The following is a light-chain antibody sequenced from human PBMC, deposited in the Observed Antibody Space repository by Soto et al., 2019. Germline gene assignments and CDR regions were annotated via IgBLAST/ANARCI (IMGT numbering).Light chain of an antibody. V-gene: IGLV2-14*01. CDR2: AVS. CDR3: CSYGGRILVI. Sequence: QSALTQPASLSGSPGQSITISCTGTSSDIGAYDYVSWFQQHPGKAPKLMISAVSNRPSGVSDRFSGSKSGNTASLTISGLQAEDEAHYYCCSYGGRILVIFGEGTKVTVL. CDR1: SSDIGAYDY. J-gene: IGLJ2*01.